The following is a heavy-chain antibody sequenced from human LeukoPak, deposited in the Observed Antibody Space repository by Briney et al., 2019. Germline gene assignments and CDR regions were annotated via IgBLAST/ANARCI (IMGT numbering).Heavy chain of an antibody. CDR2: IYSSGST. CDR3: ARDRGTWNDDGFDY. D-gene: IGHD1-1*01. V-gene: IGHV4-61*02. J-gene: IGHJ4*02. CDR1: GGSISSGSYY. Sequence: SQTLSLTCTVSGGSISSGSYYWSWIRQPAGKGLEWIGRIYSSGSTNYNPSLKSRVTISLDTSKNQFSLKLSSVTAADTAVYYCARDRGTWNDDGFDYWGQGTLVTVSS.